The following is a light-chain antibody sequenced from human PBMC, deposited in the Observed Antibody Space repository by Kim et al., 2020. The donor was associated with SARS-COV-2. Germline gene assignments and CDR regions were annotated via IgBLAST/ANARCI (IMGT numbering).Light chain of an antibody. V-gene: IGKV3-11*01. CDR3: QQRSNPLT. Sequence: SLSPGERATLSCRASQSVSSYLAWYQQKPGQAPRLLIYDASNRATGIPARFSGSGSGTDFTLTISSLEPEDFAVYYCQQRSNPLTCGGGTKVDIK. CDR2: DAS. CDR1: QSVSSY. J-gene: IGKJ4*02.